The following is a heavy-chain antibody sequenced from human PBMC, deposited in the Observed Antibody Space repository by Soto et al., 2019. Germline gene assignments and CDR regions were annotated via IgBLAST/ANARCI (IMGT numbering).Heavy chain of an antibody. CDR1: GLSYTTYA. CDR3: ARAISGYVT. V-gene: IGHV1-3*01. J-gene: IGHJ4*02. Sequence: VQLVQSGAEVKKPGASVRISCTASGLSYTTYAIHWVRQAPGQGLEWMGWINAGNGDTRYSQRFQGRVTLTRDTAATTTDMDLSSLRSEDTSIYYCARAISGYVTWGQGTLVTVSS. CDR2: INAGNGDT. D-gene: IGHD5-12*01.